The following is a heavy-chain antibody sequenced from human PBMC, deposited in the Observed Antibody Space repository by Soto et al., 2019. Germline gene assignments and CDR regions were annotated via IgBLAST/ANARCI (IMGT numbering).Heavy chain of an antibody. D-gene: IGHD1-26*01. CDR3: AKAYSVGPGRGSYAHAMDV. Sequence: EVQLVESGGVVVQHGGSLRLSCAASGFNFEDYAMHWVRQTPGQGLQCVYLIIWAGGYTYYADSVKGRIIISRDNSKNSPYLQMNSLRPENTAFYYCAKAYSVGPGRGSYAHAMDVLGQWTTVTVSS. J-gene: IGHJ6*02. V-gene: IGHV3-43D*04. CDR2: IIWAGGYT. CDR1: GFNFEDYA.